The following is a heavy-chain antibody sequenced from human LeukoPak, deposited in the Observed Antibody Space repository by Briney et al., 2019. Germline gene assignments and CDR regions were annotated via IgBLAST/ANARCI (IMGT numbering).Heavy chain of an antibody. J-gene: IGHJ4*02. D-gene: IGHD3-10*01. CDR2: INPNSGGT. CDR3: AIWFGELSPFDY. V-gene: IGHV1-2*02. Sequence: ASVKLSCMASGYTFTGYSMHWVRQAPGQGLEWMGWINPNSGGTNYARKFQGRVTMTRDTPISTAYMELSRMRSDDTAVYYCAIWFGELSPFDYWGQGTLVTVSS. CDR1: GYTFTGYS.